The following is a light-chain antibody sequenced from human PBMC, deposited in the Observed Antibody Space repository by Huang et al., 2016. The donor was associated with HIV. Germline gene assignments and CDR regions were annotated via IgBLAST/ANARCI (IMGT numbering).Light chain of an antibody. J-gene: IGKJ2*01. CDR2: AAS. CDR3: QQTFSTPRT. Sequence: DIQMTQSPSSLPASLGDRVTITCRASRPINIYVNWYQQKPGKPPNLLIYAASSLKSGVPSRFSGSGSGTDFTLTISSLQPGDFATYYCQQTFSTPRTFGQGTKL. V-gene: IGKV1-39*01. CDR1: RPINIY.